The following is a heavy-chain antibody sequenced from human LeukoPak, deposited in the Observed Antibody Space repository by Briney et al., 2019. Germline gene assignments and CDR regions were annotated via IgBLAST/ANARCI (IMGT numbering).Heavy chain of an antibody. V-gene: IGHV3-11*01. D-gene: IGHD3-9*01. CDR3: AREQYYDILTGSYPGLDY. J-gene: IGHJ4*02. CDR2: ISSSGSTI. CDR1: GFTFICFY. Sequence: GSLRLFWCGFGFTFICFYIGWVRQAPGKGLEWVSYISSSGSTIYYADSVKGRFTISRDNAKNSLYLQMNSLRAEDTAVYYCAREQYYDILTGSYPGLDYWGQGTLVTVSS.